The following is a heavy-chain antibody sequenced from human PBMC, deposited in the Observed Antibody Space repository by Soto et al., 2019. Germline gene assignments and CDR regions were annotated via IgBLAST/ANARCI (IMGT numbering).Heavy chain of an antibody. Sequence: GGSLRLSCAASGFTFSSYSMNWVRQAPGKGLEWVSYISSSSSTIYYADSVKGRFTISRDNAKNSLYLQMNSLRAEDTAAYYCARVYLVYYYYMDVWGKGTTVTVSS. J-gene: IGHJ6*03. V-gene: IGHV3-48*01. CDR2: ISSSSSTI. D-gene: IGHD3-10*01. CDR1: GFTFSSYS. CDR3: ARVYLVYYYYMDV.